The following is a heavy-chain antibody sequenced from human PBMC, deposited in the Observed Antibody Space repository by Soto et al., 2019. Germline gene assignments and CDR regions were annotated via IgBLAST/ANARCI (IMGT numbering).Heavy chain of an antibody. CDR2: IYYSGST. J-gene: IGHJ5*02. V-gene: IGHV4-39*01. CDR1: GGSISSSSYY. CDR3: ARHGSYGSGSDMDWFDP. D-gene: IGHD3-10*01. Sequence: SETLSLTCTVSGGSISSSSYYWGWIRQPPGKGLEWIGSIYYSGSTYYNPSLKSRVTISVDTSKNQFSLKLSSVTAADTAVYYCARHGSYGSGSDMDWFDPWGQGTLVTVSS.